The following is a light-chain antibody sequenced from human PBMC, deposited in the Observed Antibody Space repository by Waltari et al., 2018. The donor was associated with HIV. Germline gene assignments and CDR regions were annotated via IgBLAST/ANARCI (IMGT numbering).Light chain of an antibody. CDR3: CSYASTTAFV. CDR2: DVK. J-gene: IGLJ1*01. Sequence: QSALTQPAPVSGSPGQSITIPGTGPNSDAGDYNLVSWYQQHPGDAPKLIMYDVKKRPSGVSNRFSGSKADSTASRTISGLQAEDDADYYCCSYASTTAFVFGTGTKV. V-gene: IGLV2-23*02. CDR1: NSDAGDYNL.